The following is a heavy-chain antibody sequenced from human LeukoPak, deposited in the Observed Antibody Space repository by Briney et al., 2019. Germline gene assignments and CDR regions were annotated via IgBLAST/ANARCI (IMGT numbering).Heavy chain of an antibody. J-gene: IGHJ6*04. CDR1: GFTFRSYA. Sequence: PGGSLRLSCAASGFTFRSYAMSWVRQAPGKGLEWVSGISDNGGSTYYADSVKGRFTISRDNSKNTLYLQMNSLRAEDTAVYYCAKSSDIVLIPAAIMDYYYYGMDVWGKGTTVTVS. D-gene: IGHD2-2*02. CDR2: ISDNGGST. V-gene: IGHV3-23*01. CDR3: AKSSDIVLIPAAIMDYYYYGMDV.